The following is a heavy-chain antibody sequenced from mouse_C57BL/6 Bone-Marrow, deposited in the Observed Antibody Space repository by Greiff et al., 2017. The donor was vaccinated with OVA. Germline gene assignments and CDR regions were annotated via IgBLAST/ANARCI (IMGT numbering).Heavy chain of an antibody. CDR2: ISDGGSYT. D-gene: IGHD1-1*01. J-gene: IGHJ2*01. V-gene: IGHV5-4*01. Sequence: EVNLVESGGGLVKPGGSLKLSCAASGFTFSSYAMSWVRQTPEKRLEWVATISDGGSYTYYPDNVKGRFTISRDNAKNNLYLQMSHLKSEDTAMYYCARDLGYYGSSYFYFDYWGQGTTLTVSS. CDR1: GFTFSSYA. CDR3: ARDLGYYGSSYFYFDY.